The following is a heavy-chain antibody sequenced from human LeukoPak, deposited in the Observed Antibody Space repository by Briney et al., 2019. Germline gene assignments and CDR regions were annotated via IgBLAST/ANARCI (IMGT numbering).Heavy chain of an antibody. CDR2: ISSSSSYI. CDR3: ASLDTAMVPGGDY. V-gene: IGHV3-21*01. J-gene: IGHJ4*02. D-gene: IGHD5-18*01. CDR1: GFTFSSYS. Sequence: PGGSLRLSCAASGFTFSSYSMNWVRQAPGKGLEWVSSISSSSSYIYYADSVKGRFTISRDNAKNSLYLQMNSLRAEDTAVYYCASLDTAMVPGGDYWGQGTLVTVSS.